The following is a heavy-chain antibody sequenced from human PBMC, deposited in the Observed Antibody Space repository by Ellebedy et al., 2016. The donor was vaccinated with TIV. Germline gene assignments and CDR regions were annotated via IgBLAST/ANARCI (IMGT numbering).Heavy chain of an antibody. Sequence: GESLKISCAASGFTFSSYAMHWVRQAPGKGLEWVAVISYDGSNKYYADSVKGRFTISRDNSKSTLYLQMNSLRAEDTAVYYCARDGGPYYDFWSGYYWYYYGMDVWGQGTTVTVSS. CDR1: GFTFSSYA. D-gene: IGHD3-3*01. J-gene: IGHJ6*02. CDR3: ARDGGPYYDFWSGYYWYYYGMDV. CDR2: ISYDGSNK. V-gene: IGHV3-30-3*01.